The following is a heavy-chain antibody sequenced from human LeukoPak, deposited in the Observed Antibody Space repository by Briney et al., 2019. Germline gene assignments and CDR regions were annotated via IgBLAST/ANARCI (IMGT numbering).Heavy chain of an antibody. V-gene: IGHV3-23*01. Sequence: PGGSLRLSCVGSGFTFSRSAMSWVRLAPGKGLEWVSGISASGGHTYYTDSVKGRFTISRDNSGTTVSLQMNSLTMDDTAVYFCGKEGRLTVAAVVVENYFDFWGQGTPVIVSA. CDR1: GFTFSRSA. D-gene: IGHD3-22*01. CDR2: ISASGGHT. CDR3: GKEGRLTVAAVVVENYFDF. J-gene: IGHJ4*02.